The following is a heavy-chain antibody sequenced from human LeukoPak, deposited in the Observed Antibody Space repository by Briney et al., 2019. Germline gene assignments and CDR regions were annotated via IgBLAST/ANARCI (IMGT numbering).Heavy chain of an antibody. J-gene: IGHJ5*02. CDR3: ARDHYYDGRGRFDP. Sequence: SETLSLTCSVSGGSLTSGTYHWGWIRQPPGKGLEWIGSVYFDGGTHYNPSLQSRVTVSVDTSKNQFPLRLSSVTAADTALYYCARDHYYDGRGRFDPWGQGTLVTVSS. V-gene: IGHV4-39*06. CDR2: VYFDGGT. CDR1: GGSLTSGTYH. D-gene: IGHD3-16*01.